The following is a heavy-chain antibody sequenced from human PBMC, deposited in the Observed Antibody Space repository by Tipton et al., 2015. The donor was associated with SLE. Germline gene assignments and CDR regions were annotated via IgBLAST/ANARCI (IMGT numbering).Heavy chain of an antibody. CDR3: AGGRGIAAGVYFQH. CDR1: GGSISSYY. CDR2: IYYSGST. D-gene: IGHD6-13*01. J-gene: IGHJ1*01. Sequence: TLSLTCTVSGGSISSYYWNWIRQPPGKGLEWIGYIYYSGSTNYNPSLKSRVTISLDTSKNQFSLKLSSVTAADTAVYYCAGGRGIAAGVYFQHWGQGTLVTVSS. V-gene: IGHV4-59*01.